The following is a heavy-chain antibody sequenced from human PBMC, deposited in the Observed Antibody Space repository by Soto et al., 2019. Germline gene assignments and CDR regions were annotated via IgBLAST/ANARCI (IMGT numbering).Heavy chain of an antibody. J-gene: IGHJ4*02. CDR3: AKAKGSFDHTGPDQ. CDR1: GFRFSNYA. CDR2: FGIDYVT. V-gene: IGHV3-23*01. D-gene: IGHD2-8*02. Sequence: EVQLLESGGGLIQPGGSLRLSCTTSGFRFSNYAMSWVRQAPGKGLQWVSGFGIDYVTYYADSVRGRFTISRDNSKNTLYLQMNSLRAEDTALYYCAKAKGSFDHTGPDQWGKGTLVTVSS.